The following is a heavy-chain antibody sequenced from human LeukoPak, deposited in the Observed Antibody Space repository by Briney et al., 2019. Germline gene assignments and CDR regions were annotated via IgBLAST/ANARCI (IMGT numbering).Heavy chain of an antibody. J-gene: IGHJ4*02. CDR2: ISGSGGST. V-gene: IGHV3-23*01. CDR1: GFTFSSYA. D-gene: IGHD3-9*01. Sequence: PGGSLRLSCAASGFTFSSYAMSWVRQAPGKGLEWVSAISGSGGSTYYADSVKGRFTISRDNSKNTLYLQINSLRAEDTAVYYCAKGLLRFFDCSPGGDYGGKGPLVPVSS. CDR3: AKGLLRFFDCSPGGDY.